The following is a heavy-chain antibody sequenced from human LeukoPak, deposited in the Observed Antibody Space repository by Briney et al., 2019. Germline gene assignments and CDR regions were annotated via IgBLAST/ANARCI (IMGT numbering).Heavy chain of an antibody. CDR1: GGTFSSYA. J-gene: IGHJ6*03. CDR3: ARDHQSLGYCSGGSCPGRYYYYYMDV. D-gene: IGHD2-15*01. V-gene: IGHV1-69*15. CDR2: IIPIFGTA. Sequence: GSSVKVSCKASGGTFSSYAISWVGQAPGQGLEGMGRIIPIFGTANYAQKFQGRVTSTADESKSTAYMELSSLRSEDTAVYYCARDHQSLGYCSGGSCPGRYYYYYMDVWGKGTTVTVSS.